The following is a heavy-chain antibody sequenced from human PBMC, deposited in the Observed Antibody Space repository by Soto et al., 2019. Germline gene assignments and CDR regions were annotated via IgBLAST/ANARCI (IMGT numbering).Heavy chain of an antibody. J-gene: IGHJ3*02. D-gene: IGHD2-15*01. Sequence: PSETLSLTCTVSGGSISGSYWSWIRQTPGKVLEWVGYIHYSGSTNYNPSLKSRVTMSVDSAKNQFSLTLGSVTAADTAVYYCARDQREICSGGSCYPGAFDIWGQGTLVTVSS. V-gene: IGHV4-59*12. CDR1: GGSISGSY. CDR3: ARDQREICSGGSCYPGAFDI. CDR2: IHYSGST.